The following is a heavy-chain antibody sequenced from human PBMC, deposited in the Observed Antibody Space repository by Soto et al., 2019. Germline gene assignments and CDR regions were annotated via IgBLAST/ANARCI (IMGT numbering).Heavy chain of an antibody. CDR1: GGSISSSNW. D-gene: IGHD3-22*01. Sequence: PSETLSLTCAVSGGSISSSNWWSWVRQPPGKGLEWIGEIYHSGSTNYNPSLKSRVTISVDKSKNQFSLKLSSVTAADTAVYYCARGLYDSGEAWFDPWGQGTLVTVSS. V-gene: IGHV4-4*02. CDR2: IYHSGST. CDR3: ARGLYDSGEAWFDP. J-gene: IGHJ5*02.